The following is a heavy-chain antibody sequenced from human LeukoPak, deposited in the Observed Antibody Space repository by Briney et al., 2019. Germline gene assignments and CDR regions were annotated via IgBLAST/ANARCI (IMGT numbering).Heavy chain of an antibody. Sequence: SETLSLTCAVYGGSFTGYYWSWIRQSPGKGLQWIAEVNHRGDTNYNPSVKGRVTISVDTSKNQFSLKLSSVTAADTAVYYCAREYYYGPIDYWGQGTLVTVSS. J-gene: IGHJ4*02. D-gene: IGHD3-10*01. CDR3: AREYYYGPIDY. CDR2: VNHRGDT. CDR1: GGSFTGYY. V-gene: IGHV4-34*01.